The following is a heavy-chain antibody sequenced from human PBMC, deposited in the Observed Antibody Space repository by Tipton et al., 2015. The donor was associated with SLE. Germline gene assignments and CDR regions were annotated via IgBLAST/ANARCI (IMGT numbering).Heavy chain of an antibody. CDR2: ISYNETT. D-gene: IGHD2-15*01. J-gene: IGHJ6*02. Sequence: TLSLTCTVSGGSISGYHWSWLRQPPGKGLEWIGYISYNETTKYNPSLESRVIISVDTSKNQFSLRLSSVTAADTAMYYCARHVGVAYYYAMDVWGQGTTVVISS. CDR3: ARHVGVAYYYAMDV. V-gene: IGHV4-59*08. CDR1: GGSISGYH.